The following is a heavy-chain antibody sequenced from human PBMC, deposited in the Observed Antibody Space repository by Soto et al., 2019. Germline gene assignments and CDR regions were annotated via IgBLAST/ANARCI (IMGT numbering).Heavy chain of an antibody. J-gene: IGHJ3*02. CDR2: IYYSGST. D-gene: IGHD4-17*01. V-gene: IGHV4-31*03. CDR3: ARAPRGYGDYVDAFHI. CDR1: GGSISSGGYY. Sequence: PSETLSLTCTVSGGSISSGGYYWSWIRQHPGKGLEWIGYIYYSGSTYYNPSLKSRVTISVDTSKNQSSLKLSSVTAADTAVYYCARAPRGYGDYVDAFHIWGQGTVVTVSS.